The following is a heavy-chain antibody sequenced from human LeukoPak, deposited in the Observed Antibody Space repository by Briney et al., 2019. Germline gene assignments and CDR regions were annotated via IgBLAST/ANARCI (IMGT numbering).Heavy chain of an antibody. CDR2: IKQDGSEK. J-gene: IGHJ4*02. Sequence: GGSLRLSCAASGFTFSSYWMGWVRQAPGKGLEWVANIKQDGSEKYYVDSVKGRFTISRDNAKNSLYLQMNSLRAEDTAVYYCARRVLQQQLAFDYWGQGTLVTVSS. CDR1: GFTFSSYW. D-gene: IGHD6-13*01. V-gene: IGHV3-7*01. CDR3: ARRVLQQQLAFDY.